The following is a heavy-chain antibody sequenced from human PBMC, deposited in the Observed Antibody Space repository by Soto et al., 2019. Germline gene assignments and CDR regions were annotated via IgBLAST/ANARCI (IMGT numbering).Heavy chain of an antibody. CDR1: GFSLSTSGVG. J-gene: IGHJ4*02. D-gene: IGHD2-15*01. CDR3: AHECSGGSCSGWEGLFDY. CDR2: IYWNDDK. Sequence: SGPTLVNPTQTLTLTCTFSGFSLSTSGVGVGWIRQPPGKALEWLAPIYWNDDKRYSPSLKSRLTITKDTSKNQVVLTMTNMDPVDTATYYCAHECSGGSCSGWEGLFDYWGEGTLVTVSS. V-gene: IGHV2-5*01.